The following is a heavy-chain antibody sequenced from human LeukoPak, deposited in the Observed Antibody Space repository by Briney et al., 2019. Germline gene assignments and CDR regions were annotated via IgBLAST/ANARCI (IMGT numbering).Heavy chain of an antibody. J-gene: IGHJ6*02. CDR2: ISGSGGKT. D-gene: IGHD2-21*02. CDR1: GFTFRSYA. CDR3: AKDLCGDCYPYYYAMDV. Sequence: GESLKISCAASGFTFRSYAMNWVRQAPGKGLEWVSGISGSGGKTYFADSVKGRFTISRDNSKNTVYLQMNGLRGEDTAVYYCAKDLCGDCYPYYYAMDVWGQGTTVTVSS. V-gene: IGHV3-23*01.